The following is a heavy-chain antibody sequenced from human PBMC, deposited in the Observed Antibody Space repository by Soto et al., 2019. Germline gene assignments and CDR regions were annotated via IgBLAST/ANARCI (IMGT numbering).Heavy chain of an antibody. CDR2: ISSSSSYI. J-gene: IGHJ3*02. CDR1: GFTFSSYS. CDR3: ASGLMTTVTNVAFDI. D-gene: IGHD4-17*01. Sequence: GGSLRLSCAASGFTFSSYSMNWVRQAPGKGLEWVSSISSSSSYIYYADSVKGRFTISRDNAKNSLYLQMNSLRAEDTAVYYCASGLMTTVTNVAFDIWGQGTMVTVSS. V-gene: IGHV3-21*01.